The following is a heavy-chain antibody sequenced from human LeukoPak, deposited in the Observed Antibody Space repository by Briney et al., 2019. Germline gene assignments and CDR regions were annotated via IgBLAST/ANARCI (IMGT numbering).Heavy chain of an antibody. CDR3: AKGSYSSGWFPVGYFDY. V-gene: IGHV3-7*01. CDR1: GFTFSSYW. J-gene: IGHJ4*02. D-gene: IGHD6-19*01. CDR2: IKEDESDE. Sequence: GGSLRLSCEASGFTFSSYWMSWVRQAPGKGLEWVAHIKEDESDEYYVDSVRGRFTASRDNAKNSVNLQMNSLRVEDTAVYYCAKGSYSSGWFPVGYFDYWGQGTLVTVSS.